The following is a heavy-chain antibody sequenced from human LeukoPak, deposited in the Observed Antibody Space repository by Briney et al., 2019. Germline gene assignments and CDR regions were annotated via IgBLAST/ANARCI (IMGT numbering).Heavy chain of an antibody. J-gene: IGHJ4*02. CDR2: IYSGGST. D-gene: IGHD5-18*01. Sequence: LSGGSLRLSCAASGFTASSNYMSWVRQAPGKGLEWVSVIYSGGSTYYADSVKGRFTISRDNSKNTLYLQMNSLRTEDTAVYYCARDGRGDLTWIQLWSPFDYWGQGILVTVCS. V-gene: IGHV3-66*02. CDR1: GFTASSNY. CDR3: ARDGRGDLTWIQLWSPFDY.